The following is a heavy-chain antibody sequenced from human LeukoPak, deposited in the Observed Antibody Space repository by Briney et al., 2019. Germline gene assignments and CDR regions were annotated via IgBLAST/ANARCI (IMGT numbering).Heavy chain of an antibody. CDR2: IGRSGSAI. J-gene: IGHJ4*02. CDR3: ARDRWAPDY. Sequence: GGSLRLSCAASGFTFSDYYMSWIRQAPGKGLEWVSYIGRSGSAISYADPVKGRFTISRDNAKNSLYLRMNSLRAEDTAVYYCARDRWAPDYWGQGTLVTVSS. CDR1: GFTFSDYY. D-gene: IGHD6-13*01. V-gene: IGHV3-11*01.